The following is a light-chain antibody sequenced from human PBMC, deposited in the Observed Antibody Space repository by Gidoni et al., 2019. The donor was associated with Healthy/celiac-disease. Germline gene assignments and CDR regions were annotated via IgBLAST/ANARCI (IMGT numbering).Light chain of an antibody. CDR3: QRSYSTPPYT. V-gene: IGKV1-39*01. J-gene: IGKJ2*01. Sequence: IQMTQSPSSLSASVGDRVTITCRASQSISSYLNWYQQKPGKAPKLLIYASSSLQSGVPSRFSGSGSGTDFTLTISILQPEDFATYYCQRSYSTPPYTFGQGTKLEIK. CDR2: ASS. CDR1: QSISSY.